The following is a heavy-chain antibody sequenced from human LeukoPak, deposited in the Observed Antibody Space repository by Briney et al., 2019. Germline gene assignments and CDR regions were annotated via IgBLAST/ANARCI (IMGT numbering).Heavy chain of an antibody. CDR1: GFTFSSYA. Sequence: GGSLRLSCAASGFTFSSYAMTWVRQAPGKGLEWVSTISGSGVTTYYADSVKGRFTISRDNSKNTLYLQMNSLRVDDTAVYYCAKEARSAFYYFDYWGQGTLVTVSS. J-gene: IGHJ4*02. D-gene: IGHD6-19*01. V-gene: IGHV3-23*01. CDR3: AKEARSAFYYFDY. CDR2: ISGSGVTT.